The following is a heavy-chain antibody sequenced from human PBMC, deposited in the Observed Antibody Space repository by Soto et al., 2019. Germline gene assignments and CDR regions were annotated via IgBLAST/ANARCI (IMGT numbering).Heavy chain of an antibody. J-gene: IGHJ5*02. CDR1: GFTFSSYA. CDR3: AKGGYGDYSGPSGWFDP. V-gene: IGHV3-23*01. D-gene: IGHD4-17*01. CDR2: ISGSGGST. Sequence: EVQLLESGGGLVQPGGSLRLSCAASGFTFSSYAMSWVRQAPGKGLEWVSAISGSGGSTYYADSVKGRFTISRDNSKNTLYPQMNSLRAEDTAVYYCAKGGYGDYSGPSGWFDPWGQGTLVTVSS.